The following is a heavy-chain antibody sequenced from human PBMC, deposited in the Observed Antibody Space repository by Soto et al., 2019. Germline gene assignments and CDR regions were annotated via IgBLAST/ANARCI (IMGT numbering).Heavy chain of an antibody. Sequence: PSETLSLTCTVSGGSISSGDYYWSWIRQPPGKGLEWIGYIYYSGSTYYNPSLKSRVTISVDTSKNQFSLKLSSVTAADTAVNYCARSGYCTNGVCYTPFDYWGQGTLVTVSS. J-gene: IGHJ4*02. CDR1: GGSISSGDYY. CDR2: IYYSGST. D-gene: IGHD2-8*01. V-gene: IGHV4-30-4*01. CDR3: ARSGYCTNGVCYTPFDY.